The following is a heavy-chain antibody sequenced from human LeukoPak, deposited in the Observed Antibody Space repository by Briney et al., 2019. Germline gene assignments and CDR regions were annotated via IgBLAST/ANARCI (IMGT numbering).Heavy chain of an antibody. V-gene: IGHV4-38-2*01. CDR1: GYSISSGYY. CDR2: IYHSGST. D-gene: IGHD2-2*01. CDR3: ARRLGYCSSTSCHGLGSDY. J-gene: IGHJ4*02. Sequence: SETLSLTCAVSGYSISSGYYWGWIRQPPGWGLEWIGSIYHSGSTYYNPSLKSRVTISVDTSKNQFSLKLSSVTAADTAVYYCARRLGYCSSTSCHGLGSDYWGQGTLVTVSS.